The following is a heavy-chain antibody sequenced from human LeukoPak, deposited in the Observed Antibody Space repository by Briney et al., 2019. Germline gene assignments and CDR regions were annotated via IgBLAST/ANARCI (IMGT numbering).Heavy chain of an antibody. CDR1: GFIFSSYT. Sequence: PGGSLRLSCAASGFIFSSYTMHWVRQAPGKGLEWVAVISYDETNKYYADSVKGRFTISRDNSKSTLYLQMNSLRPEDTAVYYCASWNGGYWGQGTLVTVSS. D-gene: IGHD1-1*01. CDR2: ISYDETNK. CDR3: ASWNGGY. J-gene: IGHJ4*01. V-gene: IGHV3-30-3*01.